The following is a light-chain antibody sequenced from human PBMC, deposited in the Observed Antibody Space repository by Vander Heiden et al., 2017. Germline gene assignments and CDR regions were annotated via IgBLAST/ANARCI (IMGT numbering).Light chain of an antibody. CDR2: DVG. V-gene: IGLV2-14*01. J-gene: IGLJ2*01. Sequence: QSALTQPASVSGSPGQSITISCTGTSSDVGGYHYVSWYQQHPGKAVKLLFYDVGSRPSGVASRFSGSKSGNTASLTISGHQAEDDADYYCSSYSSRSPLVLGGGTKLAVL. CDR3: SSYSSRSPLV. CDR1: SSDVGGYHY.